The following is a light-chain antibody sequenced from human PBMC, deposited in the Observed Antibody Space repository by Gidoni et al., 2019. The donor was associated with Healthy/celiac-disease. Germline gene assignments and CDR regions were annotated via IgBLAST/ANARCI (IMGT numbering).Light chain of an antibody. J-gene: IGKJ2*01. CDR3: MQVIPLQYT. CDR2: EVS. V-gene: IGKV2-29*02. CDR1: QSLLHSDGKTY. Sequence: DIGMAQTPLSLSVTPVQPASISCKSSQSLLHSDGKTYLYWYLQTPGQFPRLLIYEVSSRYSGVPARFSGSGSGTEFTLKISRVEAEDFGVYYCMQVIPLQYTFGQXTKLEIK.